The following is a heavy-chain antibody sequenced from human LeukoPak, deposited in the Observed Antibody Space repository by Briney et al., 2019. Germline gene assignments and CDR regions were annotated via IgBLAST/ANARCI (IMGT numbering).Heavy chain of an antibody. J-gene: IGHJ4*02. CDR3: ARGSGYYFFDY. CDR2: IYYSGST. D-gene: IGHD3-22*01. Sequence: PSETLSLTCTVSGGSISSYYWSWIRQPPGKGLEWIGYIYYSGSTNYNPSLKSRVTISVDTSKNQFSLKLSSVTAADTAVYYCARGSGYYFFDYWGQGTLVTVSS. V-gene: IGHV4-59*01. CDR1: GGSISSYY.